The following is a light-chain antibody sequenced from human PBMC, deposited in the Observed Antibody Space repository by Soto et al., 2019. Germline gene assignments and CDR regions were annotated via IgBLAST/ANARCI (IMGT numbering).Light chain of an antibody. V-gene: IGKV1-39*01. J-gene: IGKJ2*01. CDR3: QQSYSTPQNT. Sequence: DIQMTQSPSSLSASVGDRVTITCRASQSISSYLNWYLQKPGKAPKLLIYAASSLQGGVPSRFSGSGSGTDFTLTISSLQPEDFATYYCQQSYSTPQNTFGQGTKLEIK. CDR1: QSISSY. CDR2: AAS.